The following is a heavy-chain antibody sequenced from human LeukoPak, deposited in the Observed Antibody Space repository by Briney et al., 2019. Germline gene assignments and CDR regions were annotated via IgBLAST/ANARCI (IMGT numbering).Heavy chain of an antibody. CDR1: GYTFTGYY. D-gene: IGHD6-19*01. V-gene: IGHV1-2*02. CDR2: INPNSGGT. J-gene: IGHJ4*02. CDR3: ARAEQWLYYFDY. Sequence: ASVKVSCKASGYTFTGYYMHWVRQAPGQGLEWMGWINPNSGGTNYAQKFRGRVTMTRDTSISTAYMELSRLRSDDTAVYYCARAEQWLYYFDYWGQGTLVTVSS.